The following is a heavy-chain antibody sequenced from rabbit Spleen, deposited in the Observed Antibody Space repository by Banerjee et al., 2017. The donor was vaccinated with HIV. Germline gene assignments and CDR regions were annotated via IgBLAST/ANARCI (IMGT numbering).Heavy chain of an antibody. Sequence: VESGGDLVKPGASLTLTCTASGFSFSSSYYMCWVRQAPGKGLEWIACIDIGSSGFTYFATWAKGRFTISKTSSTTVTLQMTSLTAADTATYFCARDTSSSFSSYGMDLWGQGTLVTVS. CDR3: ARDTSSSFSSYGMDL. CDR1: GFSFSSSYY. V-gene: IGHV1S40*01. CDR2: IDIGSSGFT. D-gene: IGHD1-1*01. J-gene: IGHJ6*01.